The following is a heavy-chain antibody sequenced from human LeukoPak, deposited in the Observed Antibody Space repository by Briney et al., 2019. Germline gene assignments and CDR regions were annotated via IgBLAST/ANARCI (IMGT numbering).Heavy chain of an antibody. CDR1: GYTFTGYY. D-gene: IGHD3-22*01. Sequence: ASVKVSCKASGYTFTGYYIHWVRQAPGQGLEWMGWINPNSGGTNYAQKFQGRVTMTRDTSISTAYMELSRLRSDDTAVYYCARSDTYYYDSSGHHYWGQGTLVTVSS. J-gene: IGHJ4*02. V-gene: IGHV1-2*02. CDR2: INPNSGGT. CDR3: ARSDTYYYDSSGHHY.